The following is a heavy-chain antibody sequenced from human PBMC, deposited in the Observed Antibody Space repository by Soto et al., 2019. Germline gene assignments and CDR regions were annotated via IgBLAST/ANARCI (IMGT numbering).Heavy chain of an antibody. Sequence: QVQLVQSGAEVKKPGASVKVSCKASGYTFTSYGISWVRQAPGQGLEWMGWISAYNGNTNYAQKLQGRVTMTTDTSTSTAYMELRSLRSDDTAVYYCARDYLYYCSGSYGTFDYWGQGTLVTVSS. CDR3: ARDYLYYCSGSYGTFDY. D-gene: IGHD3-10*01. CDR2: ISAYNGNT. CDR1: GYTFTSYG. V-gene: IGHV1-18*01. J-gene: IGHJ4*02.